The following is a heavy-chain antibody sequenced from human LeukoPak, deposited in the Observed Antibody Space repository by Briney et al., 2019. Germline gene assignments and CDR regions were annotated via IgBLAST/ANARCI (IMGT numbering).Heavy chain of an antibody. J-gene: IGHJ3*02. CDR3: ARDTPTSAFDI. CDR2: ISGSGGST. CDR1: GFTFSESW. Sequence: GGSLRLSCVVSGFTFSESWMSWVRQAPGKGLEWVSAISGSGGSTYYADSVKGRFTISRDNSKNTLYLQMNSLRAEDTAVYYCARDTPTSAFDIWGQGTMVTVSS. V-gene: IGHV3-23*01.